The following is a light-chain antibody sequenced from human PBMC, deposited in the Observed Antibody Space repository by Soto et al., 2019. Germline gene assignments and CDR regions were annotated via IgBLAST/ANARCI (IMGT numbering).Light chain of an antibody. J-gene: IGKJ1*01. CDR3: QKYNSAPQT. V-gene: IGKV1-27*01. CDR1: QGISNY. CDR2: SAS. Sequence: DIQMTQSPSSLSASVGARVTITCRASQGISNYLAWYQQKPGKVPKLLIYSASTLQSGFPSRFSGSGAGTDFTLTISSLQPEEVATYYCQKYNSAPQTFGQGTKLEIK.